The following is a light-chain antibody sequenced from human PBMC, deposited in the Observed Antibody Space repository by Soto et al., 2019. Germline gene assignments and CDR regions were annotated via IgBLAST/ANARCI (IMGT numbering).Light chain of an antibody. CDR3: HQYNSYPKVT. Sequence: DIQMTQSPYTLSASVGDRVTITCRASQSISSWLAWYQQKPGKAPKLLIYDASSLESGVPSRFSGSGSGTEFTLTISSLQPDDFATYYCHQYNSYPKVTFGGGTKVEIK. CDR2: DAS. J-gene: IGKJ4*01. V-gene: IGKV1-5*01. CDR1: QSISSW.